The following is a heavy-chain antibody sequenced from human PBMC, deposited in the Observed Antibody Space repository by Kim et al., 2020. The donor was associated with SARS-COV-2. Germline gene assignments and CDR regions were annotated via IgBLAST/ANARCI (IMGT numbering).Heavy chain of an antibody. Sequence: GGSLRLSCAASGFTFSSYSMNWVRQAPGKGLEWVSSISSSSSYIYYADSVKGRFTISRDNAKNSLYLQMNSLRAEDTAVYYCAKERGSGWGYYGMDVWGQGTTVTVSS. CDR3: AKERGSGWGYYGMDV. J-gene: IGHJ6*02. CDR2: ISSSSSYI. CDR1: GFTFSSYS. V-gene: IGHV3-21*01. D-gene: IGHD6-19*01.